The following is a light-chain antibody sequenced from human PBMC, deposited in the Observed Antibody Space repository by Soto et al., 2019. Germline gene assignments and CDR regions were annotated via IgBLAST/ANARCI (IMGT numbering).Light chain of an antibody. CDR2: SNN. CDR3: AAWDDSLNGPV. V-gene: IGLV1-44*01. Sequence: QSVLTQPPSASGTPGQRVTISCSGSSSNIGSNTVNWYQQLPGTAPKLLMYSNNQRPSGIPDRFSGSKSGTSASLAISGLQSEVEADYYCAAWDDSLNGPVFGGGTQLTVL. CDR1: SSNIGSNT. J-gene: IGLJ2*01.